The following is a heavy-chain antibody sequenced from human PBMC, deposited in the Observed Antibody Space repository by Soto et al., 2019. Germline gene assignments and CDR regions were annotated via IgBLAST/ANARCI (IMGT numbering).Heavy chain of an antibody. J-gene: IGHJ4*02. Sequence: EVQLVESGGGLIQPGGSLRLSCAASGFAVSSKYMTWVRQAPGKGLEWVSVIYGGGTTYYADSVKGRFTTSRDTSKNTLYLQMNSLRAKDTAVYYCVQTTGWPGFDFWGQGTLVTVSS. D-gene: IGHD6-19*01. V-gene: IGHV3-53*01. CDR1: GFAVSSKY. CDR3: VQTTGWPGFDF. CDR2: IYGGGTT.